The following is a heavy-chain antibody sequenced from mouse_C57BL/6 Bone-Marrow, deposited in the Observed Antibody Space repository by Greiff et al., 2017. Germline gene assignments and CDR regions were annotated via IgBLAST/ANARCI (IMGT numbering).Heavy chain of an antibody. J-gene: IGHJ4*01. CDR1: GYTFTSYW. Sequence: QVQLQQPGAELVKPGASVKMSCKASGYTFTSYWITWVKQRPGQGLEWIGDIYPGSGSTNYNEKFKSKATLTVDTSSSTAYMQLSSLTSEDSAVYYCARWGITTVVEAMDYWGQGTSGTVSS. D-gene: IGHD1-1*01. CDR2: IYPGSGST. CDR3: ARWGITTVVEAMDY. V-gene: IGHV1-55*01.